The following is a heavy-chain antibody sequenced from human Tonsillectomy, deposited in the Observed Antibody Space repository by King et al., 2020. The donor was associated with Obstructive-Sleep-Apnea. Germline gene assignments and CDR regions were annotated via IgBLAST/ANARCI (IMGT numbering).Heavy chain of an antibody. CDR2: INRAGNEV. Sequence: EVQLVESGGGLVQPGGSLRLSCAASGFSFSGFWMTWVRQAPGKGLEWVANINRAGNEVYYGDSVKGRFTISRDNPKNSLFLQMKSLRAEDTAIYYCTRDIGECPNDICYDAFDIWGQGTVVTVSS. J-gene: IGHJ3*02. V-gene: IGHV3-7*03. CDR3: TRDIGECPNDICYDAFDI. CDR1: GFSFSGFW. D-gene: IGHD2-8*01.